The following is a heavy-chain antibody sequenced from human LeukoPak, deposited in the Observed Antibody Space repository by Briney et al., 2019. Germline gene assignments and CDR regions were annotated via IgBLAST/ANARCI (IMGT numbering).Heavy chain of an antibody. CDR3: AKAHCSSTSCYEDY. V-gene: IGHV3-23*01. D-gene: IGHD2-2*01. J-gene: IGHJ4*02. Sequence: PGGSLRLSCAASGFTFSSYAMSWVRQAPGKGLEWVSAISGSGGSTYYADSVKGRFTISRDNSKNTLYLQMNSLRAEDTAVYYCAKAHCSSTSCYEDYWGQGTLVTVSS. CDR1: GFTFSSYA. CDR2: ISGSGGST.